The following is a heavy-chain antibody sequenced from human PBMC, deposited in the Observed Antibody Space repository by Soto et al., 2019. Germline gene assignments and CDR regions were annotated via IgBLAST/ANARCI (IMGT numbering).Heavy chain of an antibody. CDR3: ARLVLRFLEWLLPLFYYYYGMDV. CDR2: INPSGGST. Sequence: ASVKVSCKXSGYTFTSYYMHWVRQAPGQGLEWMGIINPSGGSTSYAQKFQGRVTMTRDTSTSTVYMELSSLRSEDTAVYYCARLVLRFLEWLLPLFYYYYGMDVWGQGTTVTVSS. V-gene: IGHV1-46*01. CDR1: GYTFTSYY. J-gene: IGHJ6*02. D-gene: IGHD3-3*01.